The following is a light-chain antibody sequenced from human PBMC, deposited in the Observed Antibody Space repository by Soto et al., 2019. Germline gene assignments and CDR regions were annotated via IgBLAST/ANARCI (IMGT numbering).Light chain of an antibody. CDR3: QSYDSSLSGRDVV. CDR2: GNS. CDR1: SSNIGAGYD. V-gene: IGLV1-40*01. Sequence: QSVLTQPPSASGGPGQKVTISCTGSSSNIGAGYDVHWYQQLPGTAPKLLIYGNSNRPSGVPDRFSGSKSGTSASLAITGLQAEDEADYYCQSYDSSLSGRDVVFGGGTKLTVL. J-gene: IGLJ2*01.